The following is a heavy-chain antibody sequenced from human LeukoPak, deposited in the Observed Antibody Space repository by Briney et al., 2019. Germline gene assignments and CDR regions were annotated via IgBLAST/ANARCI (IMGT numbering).Heavy chain of an antibody. J-gene: IGHJ4*02. Sequence: SQTLSDTCAISGDSVSSINGAWNWVRQSPSRGLEWLGRTYYRSKWYSDYAVPIQGRISINPDTSKNQFTLHLFSVTPDDTAVYYCARDVATTGWYTFDYWGQGTRVTVSS. CDR3: ARDVATTGWYTFDY. CDR2: TYYRSKWYS. V-gene: IGHV6-1*01. D-gene: IGHD6-19*01. CDR1: GDSVSSINGA.